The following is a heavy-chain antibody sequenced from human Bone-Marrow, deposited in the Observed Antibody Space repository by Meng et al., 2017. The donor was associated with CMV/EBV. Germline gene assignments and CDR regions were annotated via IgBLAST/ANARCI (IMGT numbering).Heavy chain of an antibody. V-gene: IGHV4-61*01. CDR3: ARMWELQGAFDY. J-gene: IGHJ4*02. D-gene: IGHD1-26*01. Sequence: SETLSLTCTVSGGSVSSGSYYWSWIRQPPGKGLEWIGYIYYSGSTNYNPSLKSRVTISVDTSKNQFSLKLSSVTAADTAVYYCARMWELQGAFDYWGQGTLVTVSS. CDR1: GGSVSSGSYY. CDR2: IYYSGST.